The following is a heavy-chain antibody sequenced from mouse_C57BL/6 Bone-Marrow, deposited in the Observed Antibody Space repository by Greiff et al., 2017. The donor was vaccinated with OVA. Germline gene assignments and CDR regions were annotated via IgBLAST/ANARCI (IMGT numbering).Heavy chain of an antibody. Sequence: VKLQESGTELVKPGASVKLSCKASGYTFTSYWMHWVKQRPGPGREWMGNINPSNGGTNYNEKLQSKATLTVDKTSSTAYMQLSSLTSEDAAVYYCARVRSRDYWGQGTSVTVPS. CDR1: GYTFTSYW. V-gene: IGHV1-53*01. CDR2: INPSNGGT. J-gene: IGHJ4*01. CDR3: ARVRSRDY.